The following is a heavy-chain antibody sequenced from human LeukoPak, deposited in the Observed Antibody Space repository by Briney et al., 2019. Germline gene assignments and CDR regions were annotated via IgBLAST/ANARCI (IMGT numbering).Heavy chain of an antibody. J-gene: IGHJ4*02. V-gene: IGHV3-7*04. CDR2: IQQDGSEK. D-gene: IGHD5-18*01. Sequence: GGSLRLSCAASGFTFSDYWMSWVRQAPVKGLEWVANIQQDGSEKYYVDSVKGRFTISRDNAKKSLFLQVSSLRGEDTAVYYCARDRGFSYGIDFWGQGTLVTVS. CDR1: GFTFSDYW. CDR3: ARDRGFSYGIDF.